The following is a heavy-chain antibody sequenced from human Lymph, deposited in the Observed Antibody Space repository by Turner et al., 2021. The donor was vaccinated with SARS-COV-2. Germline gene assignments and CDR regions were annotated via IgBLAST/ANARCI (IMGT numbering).Heavy chain of an antibody. CDR1: GIIVRRNY. CDR3: ARDLGTYGMDV. J-gene: IGHJ6*02. CDR2: IYSGGNT. Sequence: VQLVETGGGLIQPGGSLRLACAASGIIVRRNYMNWVRQAPGKGLEWVSVIYSGGNTYYADSVKGRFTISRDNSKNTLYLQMNSLRVEDTAVYYCARDLGTYGMDVWGQGTTVTVSS. D-gene: IGHD6-13*01. V-gene: IGHV3-53*02.